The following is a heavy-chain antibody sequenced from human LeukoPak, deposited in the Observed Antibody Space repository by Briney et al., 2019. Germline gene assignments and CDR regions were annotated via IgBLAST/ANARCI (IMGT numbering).Heavy chain of an antibody. CDR1: GGSFSGYY. CDR2: IYTSGST. D-gene: IGHD1-1*01. V-gene: IGHV4-59*10. J-gene: IGHJ4*02. Sequence: SETLSLTCAVYGGSFSGYYWSWIRQPAGKGLEWIGRIYTSGSTNYNPSLKSRVTISVDTSKNQFSLKLNSVIATDTAVYYCASEGTTFSSFDYWSQGTLVTVSS. CDR3: ASEGTTFSSFDY.